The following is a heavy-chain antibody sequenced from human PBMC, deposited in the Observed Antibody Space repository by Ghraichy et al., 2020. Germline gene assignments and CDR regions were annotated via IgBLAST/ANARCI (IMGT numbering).Heavy chain of an antibody. V-gene: IGHV3-74*01. D-gene: IGHD1-14*01. J-gene: IGHJ4*02. CDR3: VRSYKDGLRHFDY. Sequence: GGSRLSCAASGFSFTDYWMHWARQTPGRGLEWVSHLNIDGTTVNYADSVKGRFTISRDNAKNTMYLQMISLTVEDTAVYYCVRSYKDGLRHFDYWGQGTLVTVSS. CDR1: GFSFTDYW. CDR2: LNIDGTTV.